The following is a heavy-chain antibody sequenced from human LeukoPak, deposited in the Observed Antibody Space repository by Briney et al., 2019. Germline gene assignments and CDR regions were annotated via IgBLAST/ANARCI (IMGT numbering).Heavy chain of an antibody. V-gene: IGHV3-23*01. CDR1: GFTFSSYA. CDR3: AKGLEQLVDLGSDY. J-gene: IGHJ4*02. Sequence: GGSLRLSCAASGFTFSSYAMSWVRQAPGKGLEWVSAISGSGGSTYYADSVKGRFTISRDNSKNTLYLQMNSLRAEDTAVYYCAKGLEQLVDLGSDYWGQGTLATVSS. CDR2: ISGSGGST. D-gene: IGHD6-13*01.